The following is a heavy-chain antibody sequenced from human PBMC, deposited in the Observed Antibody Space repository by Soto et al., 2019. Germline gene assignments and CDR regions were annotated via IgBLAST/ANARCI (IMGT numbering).Heavy chain of an antibody. CDR2: IYPGDSDT. V-gene: IGHV5-51*01. D-gene: IGHD3-22*01. Sequence: GESLKISCKGPGYSFTSYWIGWVRQMPGKGLEWMGIIYPGDSDTRYSPSFEGQVTISADKSISTAYLQWSSLKASDTAMYYCARRKYYYDSSGYYHDKYYFDYWGQGTLVTVSS. CDR3: ARRKYYYDSSGYYHDKYYFDY. J-gene: IGHJ4*02. CDR1: GYSFTSYW.